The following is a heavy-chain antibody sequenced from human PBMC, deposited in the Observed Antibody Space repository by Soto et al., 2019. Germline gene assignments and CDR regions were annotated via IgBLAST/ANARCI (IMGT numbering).Heavy chain of an antibody. D-gene: IGHD6-19*01. CDR2: IYPGDSDT. Sequence: GAAVMISGKGSGYGLTSYWIGWVRQLPGKGLEWMGIIYPGDSDTRYSPSFQGQVTISADKSISTAYLQWSSLKASDTAMYYCARFTGYSSGPGGYYYMDVWGKGTTVTVSS. CDR1: GYGLTSYW. CDR3: ARFTGYSSGPGGYYYMDV. J-gene: IGHJ6*03. V-gene: IGHV5-51*01.